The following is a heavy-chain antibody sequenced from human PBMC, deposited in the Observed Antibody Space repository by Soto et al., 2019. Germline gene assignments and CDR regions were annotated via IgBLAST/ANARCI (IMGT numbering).Heavy chain of an antibody. D-gene: IGHD6-13*01. V-gene: IGHV3-48*03. CDR2: ISSGGDTI. J-gene: IGHJ4*02. CDR3: ASDLAAGGY. Sequence: GGSLRLCCAASGFSFSNYEMNWVRQAPGKGLEWVAYISSGGDTIHYADSVRGRFTVSRDNARNSLSLQMNTLRVEDTALYYCASDLAAGGYCGQGTLVT. CDR1: GFSFSNYE.